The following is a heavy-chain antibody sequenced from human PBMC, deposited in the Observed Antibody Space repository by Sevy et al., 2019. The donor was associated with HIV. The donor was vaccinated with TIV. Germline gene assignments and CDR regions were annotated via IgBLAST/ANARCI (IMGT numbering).Heavy chain of an antibody. J-gene: IGHJ4*02. V-gene: IGHV3-48*01. CDR1: GFTFRRNS. Sequence: GGSLRLSCTASGFTFRRNSMNWVRQAPGKGLEWLAYINTLSDTIKYADSVKGRFTISRDNAKNSLYLQMNSLRVEDTAVYYCVRDASVAAYYFDFWGQGTLVTVSS. CDR2: INTLSDTI. D-gene: IGHD6-19*01. CDR3: VRDASVAAYYFDF.